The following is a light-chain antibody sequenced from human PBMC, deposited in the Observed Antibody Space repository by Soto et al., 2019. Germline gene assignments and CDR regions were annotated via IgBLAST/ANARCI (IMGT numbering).Light chain of an antibody. J-gene: IGKJ5*01. Sequence: EIVMTQSPATLSVSPGEGATLSCQTSQSVSTNLAWYPQEPGRAPRLLIYGTSTRAYGIPARFSGSGSGTDLTLTISSLEPEDFAVYDGQQRGNWPPITFGPGTRLEIK. V-gene: IGKV3-11*01. CDR2: GTS. CDR3: QQRGNWPPIT. CDR1: QSVSTN.